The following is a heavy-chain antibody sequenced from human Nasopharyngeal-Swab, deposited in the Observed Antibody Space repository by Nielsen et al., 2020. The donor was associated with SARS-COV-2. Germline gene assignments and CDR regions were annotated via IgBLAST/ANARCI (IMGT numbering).Heavy chain of an antibody. CDR2: IYHSGST. CDR3: ARGHPTIAVAGTNYYYGMDV. Sequence: SETLSLTCAVSGGSISSSNWWSWVRQPPGKGLEWIGEIYHSGSTNYNPSLKSRVTISVDKSKNQFSLKLSSVTAADTAVYYCARGHPTIAVAGTNYYYGMDVWGQGTTVTVSS. CDR1: GGSISSSNW. D-gene: IGHD6-19*01. V-gene: IGHV4-4*02. J-gene: IGHJ6*02.